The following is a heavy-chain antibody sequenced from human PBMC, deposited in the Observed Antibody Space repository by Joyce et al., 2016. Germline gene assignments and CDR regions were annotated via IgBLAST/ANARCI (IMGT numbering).Heavy chain of an antibody. J-gene: IGHJ5*01. V-gene: IGHV4-4*02. CDR2: IYLGGGT. CDR1: GGSISSAHW. CDR3: ARNGAYSQDS. Sequence: QVQLQESGPGLVKPSGTLSLTCAVSGGSISSAHWWSWVRQPPGKGLEWIGEIYLGGGTTYNPSLKSRVTISVDKSEDELALKINSVTAADTAVYYCARNGAYSQDSWGQGTLVTVSS. D-gene: IGHD5-12*01.